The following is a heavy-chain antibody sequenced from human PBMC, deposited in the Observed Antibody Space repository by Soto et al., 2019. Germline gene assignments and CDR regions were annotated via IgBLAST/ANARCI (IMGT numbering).Heavy chain of an antibody. CDR2: IIPIFGTA. D-gene: IGHD6-13*01. CDR1: GGTFSSYA. CDR3: ARASSSQAEDFDY. V-gene: IGHV1-69*06. Sequence: SEKVPCKASGGTFSSYAISWVRQAPGQGLEWMGGIIPIFGTANYAQKFQGRVTITADKSTSTAYMELSSLRSEDTAVYYCARASSSQAEDFDYWGQGTLVTVSS. J-gene: IGHJ4*02.